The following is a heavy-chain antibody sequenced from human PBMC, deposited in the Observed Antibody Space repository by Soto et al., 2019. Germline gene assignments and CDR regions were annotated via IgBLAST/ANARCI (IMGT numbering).Heavy chain of an antibody. V-gene: IGHV3-30-3*01. J-gene: IGHJ4*02. Sequence: QVQLVESGGGVVQPGRSLRLSCAASGFTFSSYAMHWVRQAPGKGLEWVAVISYDGSNKYYADSVKGRFTISRDNSKNALYLQMNSLRTEATAVYSCASEGGEQKYYFDYWGQGTLVTVSS. CDR1: GFTFSSYA. CDR2: ISYDGSNK. D-gene: IGHD3-16*01. CDR3: ASEGGEQKYYFDY.